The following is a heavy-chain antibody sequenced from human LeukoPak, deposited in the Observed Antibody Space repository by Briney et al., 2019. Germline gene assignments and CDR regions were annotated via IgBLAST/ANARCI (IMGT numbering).Heavy chain of an antibody. D-gene: IGHD5-24*01. V-gene: IGHV1-24*01. J-gene: IGHJ4*02. CDR3: ATCRDGYNLAPTRCYFDY. Sequence: GASVKVSSKVSGYTLTELSMHWVRQAPGKGLEWMGGFDPEDGETIYAQKFQGRVTMTEDTSTDTAYMELSSLRSEDTAVYYCATCRDGYNLAPTRCYFDYWGQGTLVTVSS. CDR2: FDPEDGET. CDR1: GYTLTELS.